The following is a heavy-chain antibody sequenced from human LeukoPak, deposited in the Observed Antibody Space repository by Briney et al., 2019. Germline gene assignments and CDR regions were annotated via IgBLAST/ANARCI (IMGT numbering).Heavy chain of an antibody. Sequence: GGSLRLPCAASGFTFSNYWMNWVRQPPGKGLEWVANIKQDGSETYYVDSVKGRFTISRDNSKNTLYLQMNSLRAEDTAVYYCARDLYYYGSGSHGMDVWGQGTTVTVSS. CDR1: GFTFSNYW. CDR3: ARDLYYYGSGSHGMDV. J-gene: IGHJ6*02. CDR2: IKQDGSET. V-gene: IGHV3-7*01. D-gene: IGHD3-10*01.